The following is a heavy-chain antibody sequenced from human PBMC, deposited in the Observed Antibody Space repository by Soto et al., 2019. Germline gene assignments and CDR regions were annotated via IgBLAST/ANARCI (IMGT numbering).Heavy chain of an antibody. CDR1: GGSISSSSYY. CDR2: IYYSGST. V-gene: IGHV4-39*01. D-gene: IGHD3-9*01. Sequence: QLQLQESGPGLVKPSETLSLTCTVSGGSISSSSYYWGWIRQPPGKGLEWIGSIYYSGSTYYNPSLKSRVTISVDTSENQFSLNLSSAPAADSPVYYCARHDWAKPFDYWGQGTLVTVSS. J-gene: IGHJ4*02. CDR3: ARHDWAKPFDY.